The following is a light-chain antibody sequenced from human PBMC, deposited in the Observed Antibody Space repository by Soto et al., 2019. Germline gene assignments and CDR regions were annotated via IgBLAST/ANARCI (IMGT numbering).Light chain of an antibody. V-gene: IGLV2-23*02. J-gene: IGLJ1*01. Sequence: SVLTQPASVSGSPGQSITISCTGTSSDVGSYNLVSWYQQHPGKAPKLMIYEVSKRPSGVSDRFSGCKSGNTASLTISGLQAEDEADYYCCSYAGSPYVFGTGTKLTVL. CDR2: EVS. CDR3: CSYAGSPYV. CDR1: SSDVGSYNL.